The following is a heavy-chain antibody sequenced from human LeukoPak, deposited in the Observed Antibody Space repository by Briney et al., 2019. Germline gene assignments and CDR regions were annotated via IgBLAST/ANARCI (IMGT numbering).Heavy chain of an antibody. D-gene: IGHD6-6*01. J-gene: IGHJ6*03. Sequence: PSETLSLTCAVYGGSFSGYYWSWLRQPPGKGLEWIGEINHSGSTNYNPSLKSRVTISVDTSKNQFSLKLSSVTAADTAVYYCARGRMAARYYYYYMDVWGKGTTVTVSS. CDR3: ARGRMAARYYYYYMDV. CDR2: INHSGST. CDR1: GGSFSGYY. V-gene: IGHV4-34*01.